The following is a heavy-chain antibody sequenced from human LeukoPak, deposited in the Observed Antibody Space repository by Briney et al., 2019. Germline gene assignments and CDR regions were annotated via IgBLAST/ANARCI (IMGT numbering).Heavy chain of an antibody. D-gene: IGHD5-12*01. Sequence: GGSLRLSCAASGFTFSSYGMHWVRQAPGKGLEWVAVISYDGSNKYYADSVKGRFTISRDNSKNTLYLQMNSLRAEDTAVYYCAKEGTISQGKVWYFDLWGRGILVTVSS. J-gene: IGHJ2*01. CDR3: AKEGTISQGKVWYFDL. CDR1: GFTFSSYG. CDR2: ISYDGSNK. V-gene: IGHV3-30*18.